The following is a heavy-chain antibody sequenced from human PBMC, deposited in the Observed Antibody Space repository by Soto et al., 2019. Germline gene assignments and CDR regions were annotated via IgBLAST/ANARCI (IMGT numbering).Heavy chain of an antibody. Sequence: GGSLRLSCAASGFTFSSYGMHWVRQAPGKGLEWVAVIWYDGSNKYYADSVKGRFTISRDNSKNTLYLQMNSLRAEDTAVYYCARDRASRYSRNHDAFDIWGQGTMVTVSS. V-gene: IGHV3-33*01. D-gene: IGHD6-13*01. CDR1: GFTFSSYG. CDR2: IWYDGSNK. J-gene: IGHJ3*02. CDR3: ARDRASRYSRNHDAFDI.